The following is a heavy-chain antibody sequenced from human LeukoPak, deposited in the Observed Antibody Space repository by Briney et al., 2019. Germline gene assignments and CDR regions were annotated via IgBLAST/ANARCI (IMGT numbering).Heavy chain of an antibody. CDR2: IYYSGST. D-gene: IGHD3-10*01. Sequence: SETLSLTCNVSGDSISSDYWSWIRQPPGKGLEWIGHIYYSGSTNYNPSLKSRVTISVDTSKNQFSLKLSSVTAADTAVYYCARGSHVLLWFGELSAFDIWGQGTMVTVSS. V-gene: IGHV4-59*01. CDR3: ARGSHVLLWFGELSAFDI. J-gene: IGHJ3*02. CDR1: GDSISSDY.